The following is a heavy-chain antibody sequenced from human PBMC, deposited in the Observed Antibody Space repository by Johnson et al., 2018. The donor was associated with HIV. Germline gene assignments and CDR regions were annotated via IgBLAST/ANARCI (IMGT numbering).Heavy chain of an antibody. J-gene: IGHJ3*02. D-gene: IGHD2-15*01. CDR1: GFTFSSYA. Sequence: QVQLVESGGGVVQPGRSLRLSCAASGFTFSSYAMHWVRQAPGKGLEWVAVISYYGSNKYYADSVKGRFTISRDNSKNTLYLQMNILRAEDTAVYYCAREGGRDAFDIWGQGTMVTVSS. CDR2: ISYYGSNK. CDR3: AREGGRDAFDI. V-gene: IGHV3-30*04.